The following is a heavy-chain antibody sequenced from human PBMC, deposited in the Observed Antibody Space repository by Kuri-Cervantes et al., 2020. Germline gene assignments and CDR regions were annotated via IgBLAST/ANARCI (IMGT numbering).Heavy chain of an antibody. CDR3: ARDLWAAAGTLGDYYYYYGMDV. J-gene: IGHJ6*02. Sequence: GESLKISCAASGFTFSSYSMNWVRQAPGRGLEWVSYISSSSTIYYADSVKGRFTISRDNAKNSLYLQMNSLRDEDTAVYYCARDLWAAAGTLGDYYYYYGMDVWGQGTTVTVSS. CDR1: GFTFSSYS. D-gene: IGHD6-13*01. V-gene: IGHV3-48*02. CDR2: ISSSSTI.